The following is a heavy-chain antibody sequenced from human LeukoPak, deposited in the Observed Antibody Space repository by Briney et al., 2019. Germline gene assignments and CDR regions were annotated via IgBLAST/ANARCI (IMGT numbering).Heavy chain of an antibody. CDR3: AKADYYDSWSYFDY. CDR1: GFTFSSYA. Sequence: PGGSLRLSCAASGFTFSSYAMSWVRQAPGKGLEWVSSISGSGGSTYYADSVKGRFTISRDNSKNTLYLQMNSLRAEDTAVYYCAKADYYDSWSYFDYWGQGTLVTVSS. V-gene: IGHV3-23*01. CDR2: ISGSGGST. J-gene: IGHJ4*02. D-gene: IGHD3-22*01.